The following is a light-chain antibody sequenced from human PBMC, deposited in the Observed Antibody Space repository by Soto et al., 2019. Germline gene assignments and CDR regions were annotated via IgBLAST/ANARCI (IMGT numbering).Light chain of an antibody. CDR1: QSVSSRD. CDR3: QQYNRYRT. CDR2: ATS. Sequence: VLTQSPGTLSFSPGERSTLSCRASQSVSSRDLAWYQQKPGQAPRLLIYATSSRAAGIPDRFSGSGSETEFTLTISSLFPDDFATYYCQQYNRYRTFSQGTKVDI. V-gene: IGKV3-20*01. J-gene: IGKJ1*01.